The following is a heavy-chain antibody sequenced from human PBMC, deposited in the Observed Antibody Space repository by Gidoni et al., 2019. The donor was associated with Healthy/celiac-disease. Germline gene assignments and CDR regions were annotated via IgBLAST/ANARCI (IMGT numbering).Heavy chain of an antibody. J-gene: IGHJ4*02. Sequence: EVQLLESGGGLVQLGGSLRLSCAASGFTFSSYAMSWVRQAPGKGLEWVSAISGSGGSTYYADSVEGRFTISRDNSKNTLYLQMNSLRAEDTAVYYCAKSQWELYYFDYWGQGTLVTVSS. CDR2: ISGSGGST. V-gene: IGHV3-23*01. CDR1: GFTFSSYA. CDR3: AKSQWELYYFDY. D-gene: IGHD1-26*01.